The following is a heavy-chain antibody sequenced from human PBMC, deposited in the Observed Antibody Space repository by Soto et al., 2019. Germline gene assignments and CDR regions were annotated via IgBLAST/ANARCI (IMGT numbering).Heavy chain of an antibody. CDR1: GFTFSSYS. V-gene: IGHV3-21*01. Sequence: GGSLRLSCAASGFTFSSYSMNWVRQAPGKGLEWVSSISSSSSYIYYADSVKGRFTISRDNAKNSLYLQMNSLRAEDTAVYYCARDSLIVVVPDAIGDDAFDIWGQGTMVTVSS. CDR2: ISSSSSYI. D-gene: IGHD2-2*02. J-gene: IGHJ3*02. CDR3: ARDSLIVVVPDAIGDDAFDI.